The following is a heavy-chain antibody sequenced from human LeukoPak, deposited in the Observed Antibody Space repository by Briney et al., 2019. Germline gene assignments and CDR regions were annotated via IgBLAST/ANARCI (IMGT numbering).Heavy chain of an antibody. CDR2: IYYSGST. Sequence: SETLSLTCTVSGGSISSSSYYWGWIRQPPGKGLEWIGSIYYSGSTYYNPSLKSRVTISVDTSKNQFSLKLSSVTAADTAVYYCARHREWELLPYFDYWGQGTLVTVSS. V-gene: IGHV4-39*01. J-gene: IGHJ4*02. CDR3: ARHREWELLPYFDY. CDR1: GGSISSSSYY. D-gene: IGHD1-26*01.